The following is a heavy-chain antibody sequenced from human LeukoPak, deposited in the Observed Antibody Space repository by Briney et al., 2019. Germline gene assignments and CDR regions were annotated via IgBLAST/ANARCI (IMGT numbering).Heavy chain of an antibody. V-gene: IGHV3-48*03. J-gene: IGHJ6*02. D-gene: IGHD1/OR15-1a*01. CDR3: ARDNKENYYYYYGMDV. CDR1: GFTFSNYE. CDR2: MSSSGRSI. Sequence: PGGSLRLSCAASGFTFSNYEMNWVRQAPGKGLEWVSYMSSSGRSIYYADSVKGRFTISRDKAQNSLYLQMNSLRAEDTAVYYCARDNKENYYYYYGMDVWGQGTTVTVSS.